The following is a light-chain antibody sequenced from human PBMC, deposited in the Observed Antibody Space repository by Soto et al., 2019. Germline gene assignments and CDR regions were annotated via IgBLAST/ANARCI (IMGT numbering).Light chain of an antibody. CDR3: YSYTSDATFV. Sequence: QSALAQPASGSGSPGQSITISCTGSSSDVGAYDYVSWYQHLPDSAPKLIIFEVTNRPSGVSARLSGSKSGNQASLTISGLRSDDEADYYCYSYTSDATFVFGTGTQLTVL. CDR1: SSDVGAYDY. J-gene: IGLJ1*01. V-gene: IGLV2-14*01. CDR2: EVT.